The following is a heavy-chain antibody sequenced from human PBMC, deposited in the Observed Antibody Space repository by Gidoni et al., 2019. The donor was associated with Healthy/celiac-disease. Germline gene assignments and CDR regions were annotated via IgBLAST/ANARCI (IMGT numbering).Heavy chain of an antibody. CDR3: ARGLRYFDWLLAYFDY. CDR1: GGPISHSSYY. V-gene: IGHV4-39*01. Sequence: QLPLQESGPGLVKPSETLSLTCTVSGGPISHSSYYWGWFRLTPGKGLEWIGSIYYSGSAYYNPSLKSRVTISVDTSKNQFSLRLSSVTAADTAVYYCARGLRYFDWLLAYFDYWGQGTLGTVSS. J-gene: IGHJ4*02. D-gene: IGHD3-9*01. CDR2: IYYSGSA.